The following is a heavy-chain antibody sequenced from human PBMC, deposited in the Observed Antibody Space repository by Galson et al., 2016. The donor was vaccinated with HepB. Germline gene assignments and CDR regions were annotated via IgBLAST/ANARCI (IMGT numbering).Heavy chain of an antibody. CDR2: IKSKSYGGTT. CDR1: GITFSDAW. CDR3: TTINPDILGSTRALDS. Sequence: SLRLSCAASGITFSDAWMNWDRQAPGKGLEWVGRIKSKSYGGTTDYAAPVQGRFTISRDDSKSTLYLQMNSLKIEDTGVFYCTTINPDILGSTRALDSWGRGALVTVSS. J-gene: IGHJ4*02. D-gene: IGHD1-26*01. V-gene: IGHV3-15*07.